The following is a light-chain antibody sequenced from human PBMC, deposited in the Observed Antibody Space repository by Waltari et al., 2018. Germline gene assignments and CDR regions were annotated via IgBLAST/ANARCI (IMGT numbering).Light chain of an antibody. Sequence: YDLAQPFSVSVSPGQTATITCSGDVLAEKYVRWFQQRPGQAPTLILYKDTERPSGIPERVSGFSSGSTVTLTIRGALLEDEADYHCHAAADNNWFFGGGTKLTVL. CDR2: KDT. CDR1: VLAEKY. J-gene: IGLJ2*01. V-gene: IGLV3-27*01. CDR3: HAAADNNWF.